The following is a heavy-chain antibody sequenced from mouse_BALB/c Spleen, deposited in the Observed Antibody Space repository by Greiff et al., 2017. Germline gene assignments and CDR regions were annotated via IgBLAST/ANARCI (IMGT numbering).Heavy chain of an antibody. J-gene: IGHJ2*01. Sequence: QVQLKQSGAELAKPGASVKMSCKASGYTFTSYWMHWVKQRPGQGLEWIGYINPSTGYTEYNQKFKDKATLTADKSSSTAYMQLSSLTSEDSAVYFCARRGNYYGYWGQGTTLTVSS. V-gene: IGHV1-7*01. CDR3: ARRGNYYGY. CDR2: INPSTGYT. CDR1: GYTFTSYW. D-gene: IGHD1-1*01.